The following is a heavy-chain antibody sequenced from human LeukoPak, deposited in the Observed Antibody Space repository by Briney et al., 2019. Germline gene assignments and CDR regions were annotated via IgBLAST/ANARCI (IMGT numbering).Heavy chain of an antibody. CDR2: INPSGGST. V-gene: IGHV1-46*01. J-gene: IGHJ4*02. CDR3: ACDFLDAPDGRFDY. CDR1: VYTFTSYY. D-gene: IGHD3/OR15-3a*01. Sequence: ASVKVSCKASVYTFTSYYLHCVPQAPGQGLEWMGIINPSGGSTSYAQKFQGRVTMTRDTSTSTVYMELSSLRSEDTSIYYCACDFLDAPDGRFDYWGQGTLVTVSS.